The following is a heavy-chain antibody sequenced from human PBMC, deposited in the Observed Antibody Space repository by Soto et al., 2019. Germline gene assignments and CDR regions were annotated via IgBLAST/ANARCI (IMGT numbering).Heavy chain of an antibody. Sequence: QVQLVESGGGVVQPGRSLRLSCAASGFTFSSYGMHWVRQIPGKGLEWVAVIWYDGSNKYYADSVKGRFTISRDNSKNTLYLQMNSLRAEDTAVYYCARGGLGYGGNAGDYWGQGTLVTVSS. D-gene: IGHD4-17*01. CDR1: GFTFSSYG. CDR2: IWYDGSNK. V-gene: IGHV3-33*01. CDR3: ARGGLGYGGNAGDY. J-gene: IGHJ4*02.